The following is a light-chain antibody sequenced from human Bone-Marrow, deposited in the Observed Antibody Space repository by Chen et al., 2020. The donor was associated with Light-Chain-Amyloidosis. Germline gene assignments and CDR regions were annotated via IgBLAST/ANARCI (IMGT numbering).Light chain of an antibody. V-gene: IGKV1-5*03. J-gene: IGKJ1*01. CDR2: KAS. Sequence: DIQMTQSPSTLSASVGDRVTITCRASQSVSSWLAWYQQKPDQAPKLLIYKASTLASGVPSRFSGSVYETEFTLTIRSLQPVDFATYYCQQYSNYFGTFGKGNKGE. CDR3: QQYSNYFGT. CDR1: QSVSSW.